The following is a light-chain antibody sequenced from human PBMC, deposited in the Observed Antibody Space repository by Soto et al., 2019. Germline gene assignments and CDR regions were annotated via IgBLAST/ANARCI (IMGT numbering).Light chain of an antibody. V-gene: IGLV2-14*01. CDR1: SRDVGGYNY. CDR3: SSYTSSRTSVV. Sequence: QSALTQPASVSVSPGPSITISCTGTSRDVGGYNYVSWYKPHPGKAPKLMIYEVSNRPSGVSNRVSGSKSGNTASMTISGIQAEDEAEYYGSSYTSSRTSVVFGGGTTLTVL. J-gene: IGLJ2*01. CDR2: EVS.